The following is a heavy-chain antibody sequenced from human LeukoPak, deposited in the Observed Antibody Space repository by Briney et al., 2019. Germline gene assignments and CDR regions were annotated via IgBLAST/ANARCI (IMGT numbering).Heavy chain of an antibody. CDR1: GFTFNNYA. Sequence: QAGGSLRLSCAASGFTFNNYAMTWVRQAPGKGLEWVSAISGGGSTYYADSVKGRFTISRDNSKNALYLQMNSLRAEDTAVYYCARERRQWQPFDIWGQGTMVTVSS. V-gene: IGHV3-23*01. D-gene: IGHD6-19*01. CDR2: ISGGGST. CDR3: ARERRQWQPFDI. J-gene: IGHJ3*02.